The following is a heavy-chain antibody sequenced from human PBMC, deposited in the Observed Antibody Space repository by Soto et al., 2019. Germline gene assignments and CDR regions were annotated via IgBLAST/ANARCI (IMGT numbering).Heavy chain of an antibody. D-gene: IGHD3-10*01. CDR2: IYYSGST. Sequence: PSETLSLTCTVSGGSISSSSYYWGWIRQPPGKGLEWIGSIYYSGSTYYNPSLKSRVTISVDTSKNQFSLKLSSVTAADTAVYYCARDEPATGGMDVRGQGTTVTVSS. CDR1: GGSISSSSYY. CDR3: ARDEPATGGMDV. V-gene: IGHV4-39*02. J-gene: IGHJ6*02.